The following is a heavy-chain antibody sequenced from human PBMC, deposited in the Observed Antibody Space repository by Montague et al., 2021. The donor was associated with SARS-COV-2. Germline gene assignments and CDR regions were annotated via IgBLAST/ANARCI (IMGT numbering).Heavy chain of an antibody. Sequence: SLRLSCAASGFTFSSYAMSWVRQPPGKGLEWVSGVSGSGADTYYADSAKGRFTISRDNSKDTVFLQMSSLRAEDTAVFYCAKLSNSGPTFFDSWGQGTLVTVSS. CDR1: GFTFSSYA. D-gene: IGHD2/OR15-2a*01. J-gene: IGHJ5*01. CDR2: VSGSGADT. CDR3: AKLSNSGPTFFDS. V-gene: IGHV3-23*01.